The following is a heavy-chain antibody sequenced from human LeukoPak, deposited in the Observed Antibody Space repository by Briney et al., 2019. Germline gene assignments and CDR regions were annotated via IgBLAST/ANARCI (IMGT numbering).Heavy chain of an antibody. J-gene: IGHJ4*02. CDR2: IYYSGST. CDR1: GVSISSYY. CDR3: ARMVRRLERLNIGRSSDYATGYYFDY. V-gene: IGHV4-59*08. D-gene: IGHD5-12*01. Sequence: SETLSLTCTVSGVSISSYYWSWIRQPPGKGLEWIGYIYYSGSTNYNPSLKSRVTTSVDTSKNQFSLKLSSVTAADTAVYYCARMVRRLERLNIGRSSDYATGYYFDYWGQGTLVTVSS.